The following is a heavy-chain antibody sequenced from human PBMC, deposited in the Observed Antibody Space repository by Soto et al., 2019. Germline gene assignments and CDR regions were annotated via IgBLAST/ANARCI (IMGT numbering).Heavy chain of an antibody. D-gene: IGHD6-19*01. J-gene: IGHJ4*02. V-gene: IGHV4-59*07. CDR2: VYYTGST. CDR3: ARSVAVPGAHIDY. Sequence: PSDTLSLTCGVSGGSLSSSYWSWIRQSPGKGLEWLGYVYYTGSTNYSPSLRSRVSISVDTSKNEFSLRLSSVTAADTAVYFCARSVAVPGAHIDYWGQGTQVTVSS. CDR1: GGSLSSSY.